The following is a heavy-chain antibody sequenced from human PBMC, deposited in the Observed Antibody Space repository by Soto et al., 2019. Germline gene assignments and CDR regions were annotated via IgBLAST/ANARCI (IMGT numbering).Heavy chain of an antibody. CDR1: GFTFSTYA. J-gene: IGHJ4*02. Sequence: SGGSLRLSCAASGFTFSTYAMTWVRQAPGKGLEWVSAITGSGTTTYYADSVKGRFTISRDNSKNTLYLQMNSLRAEDTAVYYCGKDPQGPAYYFDDWGQGAQVTVS. V-gene: IGHV3-23*01. CDR2: ITGSGTTT. CDR3: GKDPQGPAYYFDD.